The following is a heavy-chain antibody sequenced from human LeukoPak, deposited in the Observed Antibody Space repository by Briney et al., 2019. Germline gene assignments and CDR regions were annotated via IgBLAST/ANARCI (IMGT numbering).Heavy chain of an antibody. Sequence: ASVKVSYKASVRTLSSYAISWLRQAPGQGLEWMGGIIPIFETANYAQKFQGRVTITADKSTITAYMELSSLRSEDTAVYYCATENLTVTTYDYYYYMDVWGKGTTVTVSS. J-gene: IGHJ6*03. CDR1: VRTLSSYA. D-gene: IGHD4-17*01. CDR2: IIPIFETA. CDR3: ATENLTVTTYDYYYYMDV. V-gene: IGHV1-69*06.